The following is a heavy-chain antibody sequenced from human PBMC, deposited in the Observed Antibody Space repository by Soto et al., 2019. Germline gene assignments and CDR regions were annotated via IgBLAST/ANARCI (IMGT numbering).Heavy chain of an antibody. CDR1: GFTFSSYA. CDR2: ISSSSSTI. V-gene: IGHV3-48*02. Sequence: RLSCAASGFTFSSYAMNWVRQAPGKGLEWVSYISSSSSTIYYADSVKGRFTISRDNAKNSLYLQMNSLRDEDTAVYYCARDDYYDTSGYLALFDYWGQGTLVTVSS. J-gene: IGHJ4*02. D-gene: IGHD3-22*01. CDR3: ARDDYYDTSGYLALFDY.